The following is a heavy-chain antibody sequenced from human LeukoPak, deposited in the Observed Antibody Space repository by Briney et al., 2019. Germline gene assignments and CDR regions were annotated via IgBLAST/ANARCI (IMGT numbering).Heavy chain of an antibody. CDR2: IYYSGST. D-gene: IGHD6-19*01. Sequence: SETLSLTCTVSGGSISSGGYYWSCIRQHPGKGLEWIGYIYYSGSTYYNPSLKSRVTISVDTSKNQFSLKLSSVTAADTAVYYCAYSSGWTRLLDYWGQGTLVTVSS. CDR3: AYSSGWTRLLDY. V-gene: IGHV4-31*03. J-gene: IGHJ4*02. CDR1: GGSISSGGYY.